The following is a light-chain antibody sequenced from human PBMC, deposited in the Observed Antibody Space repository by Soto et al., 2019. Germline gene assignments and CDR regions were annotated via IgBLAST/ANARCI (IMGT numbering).Light chain of an antibody. J-gene: IGKJ1*01. CDR3: HQYGSSSWT. CDR2: GAS. CDR1: QSVSSY. Sequence: EIVLTQSPATLSLSPGERATLSCRASQSVSSYLAWYQQKPGQAPRLLIYGASSRATGISDRFSGSGSGTDFTLTISRLEPEDFAVYYCHQYGSSSWTFGQGTKVDIK. V-gene: IGKV3-20*01.